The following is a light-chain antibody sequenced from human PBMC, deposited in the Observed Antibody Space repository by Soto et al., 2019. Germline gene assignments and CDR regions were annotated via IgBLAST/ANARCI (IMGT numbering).Light chain of an antibody. CDR1: KLGDKY. J-gene: IGLJ2*01. CDR2: EDS. V-gene: IGLV3-1*01. Sequence: YELTQPPSVSVSPGQTASITCSGDKLGDKYACWYQQKPGQSPVLVIYEDSKRPSGIPERFSGSNSGNTATLTISGTQAMDEADYYCQAWDSSTAVFGGGTKLTVL. CDR3: QAWDSSTAV.